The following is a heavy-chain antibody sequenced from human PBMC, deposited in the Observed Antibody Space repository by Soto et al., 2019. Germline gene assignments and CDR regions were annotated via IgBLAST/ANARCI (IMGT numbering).Heavy chain of an antibody. CDR3: ARQPYSYYSIDV. V-gene: IGHV4-4*02. J-gene: IGHJ6*02. CDR1: GVSISSTNW. Sequence: QVQLQESGPGLVKPSGTLSLTCAVSGVSISSTNWWRWVRQPPGEGLEGVGEIHHSGSTNYSPSLKSRVTIPVDKSKNQSTPNLTSVTTADTAVYYCARQPYSYYSIDVWGQGTTVTVSS. CDR2: IHHSGST.